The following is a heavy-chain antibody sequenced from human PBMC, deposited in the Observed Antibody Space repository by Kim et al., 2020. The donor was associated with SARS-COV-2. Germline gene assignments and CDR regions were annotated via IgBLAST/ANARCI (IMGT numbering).Heavy chain of an antibody. Sequence: KFKGRVTMTRKTSISKAYMELSRLRSEDTAVYYCARGGGIYTTGTTKFDYWGQGTLVTVSS. CDR3: ARGGGIYTTGTTKFDY. V-gene: IGHV1-8*01. J-gene: IGHJ4*02. D-gene: IGHD1-1*01.